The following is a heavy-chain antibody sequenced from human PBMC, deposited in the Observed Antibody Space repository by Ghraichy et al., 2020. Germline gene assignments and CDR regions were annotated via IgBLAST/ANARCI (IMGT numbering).Heavy chain of an antibody. D-gene: IGHD2-21*02. CDR3: AKDAVTANGRWDGFDI. CDR2: INGNGAKI. V-gene: IGHV3-23*01. Sequence: GGSLRLSCAASGFTFTSYSMSWVRQAPTKGLEWFSSINGNGAKINYADSVKVRFTISRDNSKNTLYLQMNSLRADDTAVYYCAKDAVTANGRWDGFDIWGQGTTVTVSS. CDR1: GFTFTSYS. J-gene: IGHJ3*02.